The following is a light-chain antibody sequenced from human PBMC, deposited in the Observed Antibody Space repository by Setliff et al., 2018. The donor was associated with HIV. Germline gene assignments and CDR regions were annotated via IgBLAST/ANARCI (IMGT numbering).Light chain of an antibody. V-gene: IGLV2-11*01. CDR3: CSYGGPSTFYV. CDR1: STDVGGYDS. CDR2: DVN. Sequence: QSALAQPRSVSGSPGQSVTISCTTTSTDVGGYDSVSWYQQLPGKAPKLMIYDVNKRPSGIPDRFSGSESGNTASLTISGLQAADEADYYCCSYGGPSTFYVFGTGTKV. J-gene: IGLJ1*01.